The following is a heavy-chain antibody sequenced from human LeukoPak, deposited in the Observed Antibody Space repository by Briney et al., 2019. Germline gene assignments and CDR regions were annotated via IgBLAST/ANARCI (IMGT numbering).Heavy chain of an antibody. CDR3: ARLIGSVDTAVDY. Sequence: PGGSPRLSCAASGLTFSSYAMSWVRQAPGKGLEWVPGISGSGGSTEYADSVKGRFTISRDNSKNTLYLQLNSLSAEDTAVYYCARLIGSVDTAVDYWGQGTLVTVSS. V-gene: IGHV3-23*01. CDR1: GLTFSSYA. D-gene: IGHD5-18*01. CDR2: ISGSGGST. J-gene: IGHJ4*02.